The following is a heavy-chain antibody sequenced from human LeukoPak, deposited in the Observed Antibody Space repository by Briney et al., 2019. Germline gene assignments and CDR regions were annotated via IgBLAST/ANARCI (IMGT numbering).Heavy chain of an antibody. Sequence: PSETLSLTCTVSGGSISGYYWSWIRQPPGKGLEWIGYIYYSGSTDYNPSLKSRVTISVDTSKNQFSLKLSSVTAADTAVYYCAREPEYSGSFTYWGQRTLVTVSS. CDR1: GGSISGYY. V-gene: IGHV4-59*01. J-gene: IGHJ4*02. CDR3: AREPEYSGSFTY. CDR2: IYYSGST. D-gene: IGHD1-26*01.